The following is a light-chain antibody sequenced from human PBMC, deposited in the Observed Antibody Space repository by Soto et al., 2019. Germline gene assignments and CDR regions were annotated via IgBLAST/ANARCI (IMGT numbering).Light chain of an antibody. J-gene: IGKJ4*01. V-gene: IGKV1-9*01. CDR3: QQYNSYSPLT. CDR2: EES. CDR1: QAVPNN. Sequence: DIHLTQSPSFLSASVGDRVTITCRPSQAVPNNMAWYQQKPGKPPKLLIYEESTLYSGVPSRFSGRKSGTQFTLTIDSLQPEDFATYYCQQYNSYSPLTFGGGTKVDIK.